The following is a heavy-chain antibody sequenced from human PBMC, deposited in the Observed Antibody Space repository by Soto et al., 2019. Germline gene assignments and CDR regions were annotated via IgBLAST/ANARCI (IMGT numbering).Heavy chain of an antibody. V-gene: IGHV3-23*01. J-gene: IGHJ4*02. D-gene: IGHD2-15*01. CDR3: AKRNTILLLIVVVVAATPYYFDY. CDR2: ISGSGGST. CDR1: GFTFSSYA. Sequence: GGSLRLSCAASGFTFSSYAMSWVRQAPGKGLEWVSAISGSGGSTYYADSVKGRFTISRDNSKNTLYLQMNSLRAEDTAVYYCAKRNTILLLIVVVVAATPYYFDYWGQGTLVTVSS.